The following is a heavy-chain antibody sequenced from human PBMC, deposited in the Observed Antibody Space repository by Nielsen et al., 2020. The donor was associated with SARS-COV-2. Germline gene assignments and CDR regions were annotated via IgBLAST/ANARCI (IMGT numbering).Heavy chain of an antibody. CDR3: TRGFYSQSDC. CDR1: GFTFSSYA. D-gene: IGHD2-15*01. J-gene: IGHJ4*02. V-gene: IGHV3-30-3*01. CDR2: ISYDGSNK. Sequence: GESLKISCAASGFTFSSYAMHWVRQAPGKGLEWVAVISYDGSNKYYADSVKGRFTISRDNGKNSLYLQMNTLRSEDTALYYCTRGFYSQSDCWGQGTLVTVSS.